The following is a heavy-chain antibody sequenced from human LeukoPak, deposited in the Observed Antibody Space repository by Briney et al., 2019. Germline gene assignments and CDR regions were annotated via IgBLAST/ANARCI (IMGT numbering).Heavy chain of an antibody. V-gene: IGHV4-30-4*01. D-gene: IGHD3-10*01. J-gene: IGHJ4*02. Sequence: SQTLSLTCTVSGGSISSGDYYWSWIRQPPGKGLEWIGYIYYSGSTYYNPSLKSRVTISVDTPKNQFSLKLSSVTAADTAVYYCARESYGSGSYDYWGQGTLVTVSS. CDR3: ARESYGSGSYDY. CDR1: GGSISSGDYY. CDR2: IYYSGST.